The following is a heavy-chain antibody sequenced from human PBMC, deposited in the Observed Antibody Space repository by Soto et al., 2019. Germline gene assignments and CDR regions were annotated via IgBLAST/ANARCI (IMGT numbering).Heavy chain of an antibody. CDR2: IIPIFGTA. CDR3: GRRGGSCHIWWKLFHP. V-gene: IGHV1-69*01. CDR1: GGTFSSYA. Sequence: QVQLVQSGAEVKKPGSSVKVSCKASGGTFSSYAISWVRQAPGQGLEWMGGIIPIFGTANYAQKFQGNVTDTREESQGNAYQGVSSLRSGETGGYYFGRRGGSCHIWWKLFHPRGQGTLVTVSS. J-gene: IGHJ5*02. D-gene: IGHD2-15*01.